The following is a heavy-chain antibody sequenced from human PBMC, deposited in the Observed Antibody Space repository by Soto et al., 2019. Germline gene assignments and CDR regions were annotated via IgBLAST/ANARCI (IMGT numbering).Heavy chain of an antibody. D-gene: IGHD4-17*01. V-gene: IGHV1-69*02. Sequence: QVQLVQSGAEVKKPGSSVKVSCKASGGTFSSYTISWVRQAPGQGLEWMGRIIPILGIANYAQKFQGRVTITADKSTSTAYMELSSLRSEDTAVYYCAREEEYGDNGYYYYYMDVWGKGTTVTVSS. CDR3: AREEEYGDNGYYYYYMDV. CDR2: IIPILGIA. J-gene: IGHJ6*03. CDR1: GGTFSSYT.